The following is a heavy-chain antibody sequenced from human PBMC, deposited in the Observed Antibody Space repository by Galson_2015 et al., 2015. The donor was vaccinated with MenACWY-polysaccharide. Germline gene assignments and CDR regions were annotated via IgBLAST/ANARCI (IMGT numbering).Heavy chain of an antibody. J-gene: IGHJ6*02. CDR3: ARGHYGMDV. CDR1: GFSLGAWY. Sequence: LRLSCAASGFSLGAWYMSWIRQAPGKGLEWVANIKKDGSEKYYVDSVKGRFTISRDNALYLQMNSLRAEDTAVYFCARGHYGMDVWGQGTTVTVSS. CDR2: IKKDGSEK. V-gene: IGHV3-7*01.